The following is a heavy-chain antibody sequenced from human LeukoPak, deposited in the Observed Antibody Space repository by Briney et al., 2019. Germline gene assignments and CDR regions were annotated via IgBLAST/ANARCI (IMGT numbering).Heavy chain of an antibody. Sequence: PGGSLRLSCAASGFTFSSYAMSWVRQAPGKGLEWVSAISGSGGSTYYADSVKGRFTISRDNSKNTLYLQMNSLRAEDTAVYYCARDVHRRLTYYFDYWGQGTLVTVSS. V-gene: IGHV3-23*01. D-gene: IGHD3-10*02. CDR3: ARDVHRRLTYYFDY. CDR2: ISGSGGST. J-gene: IGHJ4*02. CDR1: GFTFSSYA.